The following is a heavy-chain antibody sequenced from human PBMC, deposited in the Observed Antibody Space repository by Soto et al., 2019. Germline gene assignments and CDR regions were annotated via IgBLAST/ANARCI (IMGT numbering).Heavy chain of an antibody. D-gene: IGHD3-16*01. CDR1: GHTFTSYG. Sequence: ASVKVSCKASGHTFTSYGLSWVRQAPGQGLEWMGWINGYTGNTNYAQKFQGRVTMTTDTSTNTAYLDLWTLISDDTAVYYCARSWVTGKGGIDVCGQGTTVTVSS. J-gene: IGHJ6*02. CDR3: ARSWVTGKGGIDV. CDR2: INGYTGNT. V-gene: IGHV1-18*01.